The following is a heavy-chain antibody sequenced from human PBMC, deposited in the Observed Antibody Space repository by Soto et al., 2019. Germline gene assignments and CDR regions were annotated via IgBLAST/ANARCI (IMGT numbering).Heavy chain of an antibody. V-gene: IGHV4-34*01. CDR3: ARSGRQQLVRMNGFDP. Sequence: QVQLQQWGAGLLKPSETLSLTCAVYGGSFSSYYWSWIRKPPGKGLEWIGEITHSGSTNYNPSLKRRVTMSVDTSRNQFSLNLRSVTAADTAVYYCARSGRQQLVRMNGFDPWGQGTLVIVSS. D-gene: IGHD6-13*01. J-gene: IGHJ5*02. CDR2: ITHSGST. CDR1: GGSFSSYY.